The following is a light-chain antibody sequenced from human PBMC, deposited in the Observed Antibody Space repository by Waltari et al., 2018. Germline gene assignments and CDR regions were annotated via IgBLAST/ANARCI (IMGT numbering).Light chain of an antibody. V-gene: IGKV4-1*01. CDR1: PSVLYGSNNKNY. Sequence: DIVMTQSPDSLAVSLGSRATLNCQSRPSVLYGSNNKNYLAWYQQKPGQPPRLLIYWASTRESGVPDRFSGRGSGANFTLTISSLQAEDAAVYYCQQYYTTPLTFGGGTKVAIK. CDR2: WAS. CDR3: QQYYTTPLT. J-gene: IGKJ4*01.